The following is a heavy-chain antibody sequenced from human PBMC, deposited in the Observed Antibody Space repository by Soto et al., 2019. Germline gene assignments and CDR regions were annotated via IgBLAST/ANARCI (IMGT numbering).Heavy chain of an antibody. J-gene: IGHJ5*02. CDR3: ARRAHSSGYYDYCFDH. CDR1: GFTFSDYY. D-gene: IGHD3-22*01. Sequence: GGSLRLSCAAPGFTFSDYYMSWIRQAPGKGLEWVSYISSSGSTIYYADSVKGRFTISRDNAKKSLYLQMNSLRAEDTAVYYYARRAHSSGYYDYCFDHWGDVTLVPVSP. V-gene: IGHV3-11*01. CDR2: ISSSGSTI.